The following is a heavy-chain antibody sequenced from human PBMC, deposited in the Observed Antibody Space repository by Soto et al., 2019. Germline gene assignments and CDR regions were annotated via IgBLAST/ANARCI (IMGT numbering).Heavy chain of an antibody. CDR3: TRGRGSWEVPDY. J-gene: IGHJ4*02. CDR2: ITGTDGTT. Sequence: GGSLRLSCAASGFTFISYPMTWVRQAPGKGLEWVSSITGTDGTTSYADSVKGRFTISRDNSKNTLYLQLDNLRVEDTAVYYCTRGRGSWEVPDYWGQGTLVTVSS. V-gene: IGHV3-23*01. D-gene: IGHD1-26*01. CDR1: GFTFISYP.